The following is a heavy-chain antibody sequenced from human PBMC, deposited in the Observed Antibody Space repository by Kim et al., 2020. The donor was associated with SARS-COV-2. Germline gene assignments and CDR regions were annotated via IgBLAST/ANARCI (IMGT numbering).Heavy chain of an antibody. V-gene: IGHV4-59*13. J-gene: IGHJ5*02. Sequence: SETLSLTCSVSDGSMTYFYWSWIRQPPGKGLEYIGYIFHSGETNYNPSLKSRVTMSVDTSKNQFSLQLNSVTAADTAVYYCARGGRNYGSGSFYSYEGPPQFAPWGRGTLVTVSS. D-gene: IGHD3-10*01. CDR1: DGSMTYFY. CDR3: ARGGRNYGSGSFYSYEGPPQFAP. CDR2: IFHSGET.